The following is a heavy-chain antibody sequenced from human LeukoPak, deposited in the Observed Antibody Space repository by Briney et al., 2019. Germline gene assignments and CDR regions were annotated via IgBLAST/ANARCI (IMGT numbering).Heavy chain of an antibody. Sequence: GGSLRLSCAASGFTFSSYSMNWVRQAPGKGLEWVSALSGSGGYTYYGDSVKGRSTISRDNSKSTLYLQMNNLRAEDTAVYYCAKDRSDFWGGYYAFDYWGQGTLVTVPS. V-gene: IGHV3-23*01. CDR2: LSGSGGYT. D-gene: IGHD3-3*01. CDR3: AKDRSDFWGGYYAFDY. J-gene: IGHJ4*02. CDR1: GFTFSSYS.